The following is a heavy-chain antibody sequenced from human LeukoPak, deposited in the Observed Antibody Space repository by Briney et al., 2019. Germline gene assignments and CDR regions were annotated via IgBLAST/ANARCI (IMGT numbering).Heavy chain of an antibody. CDR1: GGSINSGNYY. Sequence: SETLSLTCTGYGGSINSGNYYWGWIRQPPGEGLEWIGSIYYSGSTYYNPSLKSRVTMSVDTSKNQFSLRLSSVTAADTAVYFCARGFGPTYGWARYGAQGTLVIVSS. D-gene: IGHD3-10*01. CDR3: ARGFGPTYGWARY. J-gene: IGHJ4*02. CDR2: IYYSGST. V-gene: IGHV4-39*01.